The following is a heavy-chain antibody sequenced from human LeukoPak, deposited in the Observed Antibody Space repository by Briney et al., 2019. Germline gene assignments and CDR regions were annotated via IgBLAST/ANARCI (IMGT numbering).Heavy chain of an antibody. Sequence: GASVKVSCKASGYTFTNCAMQWVRQAPGQRLEWMGWINAGNGNTRYSQRFQGRVTITRDTSASTVYMEVTSLRSEDTAVYYCARGIWSRTVSSYYLDYWGQGTLVTVSS. J-gene: IGHJ4*02. CDR3: ARGIWSRTVSSYYLDY. D-gene: IGHD3-3*01. V-gene: IGHV1-3*01. CDR1: GYTFTNCA. CDR2: INAGNGNT.